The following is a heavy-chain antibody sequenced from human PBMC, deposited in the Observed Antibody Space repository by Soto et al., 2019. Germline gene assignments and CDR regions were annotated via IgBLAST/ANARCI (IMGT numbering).Heavy chain of an antibody. D-gene: IGHD5-18*01. CDR3: AREHTAMVQNFDY. Sequence: QVQLQESGPGLVKPSETLSLTCTVSGGSVSSGSYYWSWIRQPPGKGLEWIGYIYYSGSTNYNPSLKSRVXXSXDXXKNQFSLKLSSVTAADTAVYYCAREHTAMVQNFDYWGQGTLVTVSS. CDR1: GGSVSSGSYY. CDR2: IYYSGST. V-gene: IGHV4-61*01. J-gene: IGHJ4*02.